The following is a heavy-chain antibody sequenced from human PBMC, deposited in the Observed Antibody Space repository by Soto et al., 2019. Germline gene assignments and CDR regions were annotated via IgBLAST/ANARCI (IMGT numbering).Heavy chain of an antibody. V-gene: IGHV3-30-3*01. CDR3: ARDIEASGWTGGLDY. D-gene: IGHD6-19*01. CDR1: GFTFSSYA. Sequence: GGSLRLSCAASGFTFSSYAVHWVRQAPGKGLEWVAVISYDGSNKYYADSVKGRFTISRDNSKNTLYLQMNSLRAEDTAVYYCARDIEASGWTGGLDYWGQGTLVTSPQ. J-gene: IGHJ4*02. CDR2: ISYDGSNK.